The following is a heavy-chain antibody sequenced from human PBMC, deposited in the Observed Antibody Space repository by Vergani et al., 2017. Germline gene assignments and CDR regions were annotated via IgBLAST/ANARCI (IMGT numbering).Heavy chain of an antibody. J-gene: IGHJ3*02. Sequence: QVQLVESGGSVVQPGRSLRLSCAASGFTFSDYYMSWIRQAPGKGLEWVSYISSSGSTIYYADSVKGRFTISRDNAKNSLYLQMNSLRAEDTAVYYCASPALLLGDAFDIWGQGTMVTVSS. D-gene: IGHD1-26*01. CDR1: GFTFSDYY. CDR2: ISSSGSTI. CDR3: ASPALLLGDAFDI. V-gene: IGHV3-11*01.